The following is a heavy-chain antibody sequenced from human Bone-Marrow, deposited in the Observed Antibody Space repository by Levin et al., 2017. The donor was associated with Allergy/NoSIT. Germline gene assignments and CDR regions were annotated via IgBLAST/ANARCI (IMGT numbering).Heavy chain of an antibody. Sequence: GESLKISCAASGFTFSSYGMHWVRQAPGKGLEWVAVISYDGSNKYYADSVKGRFTISRDNSKNTLYLQMNSLRAEDTAVYYCAKENTGRYYDFWSGYYHYFDYWGQGTLVTVSS. D-gene: IGHD3-3*01. CDR1: GFTFSSYG. CDR2: ISYDGSNK. V-gene: IGHV3-30*18. J-gene: IGHJ4*02. CDR3: AKENTGRYYDFWSGYYHYFDY.